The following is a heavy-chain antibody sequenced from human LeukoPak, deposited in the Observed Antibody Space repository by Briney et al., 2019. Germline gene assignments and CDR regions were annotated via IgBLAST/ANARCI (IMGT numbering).Heavy chain of an antibody. J-gene: IGHJ4*02. CDR2: IYPGDSDT. D-gene: IGHD5-18*01. Sequence: GESLKISCKGCGYSFTSYWIGWVRQMPGKGLEWMGIIYPGDSDTRYSPSFQGQATISADKSISTAYLQWSSLKASDTAMYYCARQDTAMVTPFDYWGQGTLVTVSS. V-gene: IGHV5-51*01. CDR1: GYSFTSYW. CDR3: ARQDTAMVTPFDY.